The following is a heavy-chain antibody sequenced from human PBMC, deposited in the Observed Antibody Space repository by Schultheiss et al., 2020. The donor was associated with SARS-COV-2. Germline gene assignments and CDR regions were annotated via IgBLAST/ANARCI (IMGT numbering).Heavy chain of an antibody. Sequence: GGSLRLSCKGSGYSFTTYWISWVRQMPGKGLEWMGRIDPSDSYTDYSPSFQGHVTISADKSISTAYLQWSSLKASDTATYYCARHVLWVARRLDEGMDVWGQGTTVTVSS. V-gene: IGHV5-10-1*01. J-gene: IGHJ6*02. CDR2: IDPSDSYT. CDR3: ARHVLWVARRLDEGMDV. D-gene: IGHD3-16*01. CDR1: GYSFTTYW.